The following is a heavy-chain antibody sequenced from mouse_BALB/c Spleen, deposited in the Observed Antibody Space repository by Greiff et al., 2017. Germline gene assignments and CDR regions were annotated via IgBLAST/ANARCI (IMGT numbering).Heavy chain of an antibody. D-gene: IGHD1-2*01. V-gene: IGHV1-7*01. J-gene: IGHJ4*01. CDR3: ARVHYYGPYYYAMDY. CDR1: GYTFTSYW. CDR2: INPSTGYT. Sequence: VQLQQSGAELAKPGASVKMSCKASGYTFTSYWMHWVKQRPGQGLEWIGYINPSTGYTEYNQKFKDKATLTADKSSSTAYMQLSSLTSEDSAVYYCARVHYYGPYYYAMDYWGQGTSVTVSS.